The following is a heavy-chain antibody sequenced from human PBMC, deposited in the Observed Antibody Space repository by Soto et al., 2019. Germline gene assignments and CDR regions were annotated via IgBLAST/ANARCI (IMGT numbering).Heavy chain of an antibody. V-gene: IGHV1-69*08. Sequence: QVQVVQSGAEVKKPGASVRVSCKTSGSTFRNHIITWVRQAPGQGLEWMGSIIPMLDVTNYAQKFQGRVTITADKSTTTAYMEVSSLSSADTAVYYCARDSPIGSTFSGHDDIDSWGQGTLVTVSS. CDR1: GSTFRNHI. CDR3: ARDSPIGSTFSGHDDIDS. CDR2: IIPMLDVT. D-gene: IGHD5-12*01. J-gene: IGHJ4*02.